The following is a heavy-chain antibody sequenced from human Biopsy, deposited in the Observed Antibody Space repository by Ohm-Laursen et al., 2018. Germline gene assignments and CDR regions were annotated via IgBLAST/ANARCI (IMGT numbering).Heavy chain of an antibody. D-gene: IGHD3-16*01. CDR1: GFSFNNYG. CDR2: LSYDGSIK. Sequence: SLRLSCTASGFSFNNYGMHWVRQGPGKGLEWVALLSYDGSIKYYADSVKGRFASSRDNSKNTVHLQMNSLRVDDTAVYYCVKKRFNYPPVGGYGMDVWGQGTTVTVSS. CDR3: VKKRFNYPPVGGYGMDV. J-gene: IGHJ6*02. V-gene: IGHV3-30*18.